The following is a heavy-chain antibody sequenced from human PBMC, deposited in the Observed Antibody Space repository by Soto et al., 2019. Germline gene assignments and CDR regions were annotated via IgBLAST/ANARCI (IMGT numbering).Heavy chain of an antibody. CDR1: GGSISSGGYS. CDR3: AVIEMATTNWFXP. CDR2: IYHSGST. V-gene: IGHV4-30-2*01. D-gene: IGHD5-12*01. J-gene: IGHJ5*02. Sequence: SETLSLTCAVSGGSISSGGYSWSWIRQPPGKGLEWIGYIYHSGSTYYNPSLKSRVTISVDRSKNQFSLKLSSVTAADTAVYFCAVIEMATTNWFXPWSQGTLVTVSS.